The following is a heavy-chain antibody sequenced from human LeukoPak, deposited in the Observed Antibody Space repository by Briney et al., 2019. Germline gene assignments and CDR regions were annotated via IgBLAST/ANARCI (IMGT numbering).Heavy chain of an antibody. Sequence: GSLRLSCAASGFTFYDYGMSWVRPAPGKGLEWVSGINWNGGSTGYADSVKGRFTISRDNAKNSLYLQMNSLRAEDTALYYCARVSYYDSSGHWDYWGQGTLVTVSS. V-gene: IGHV3-20*04. CDR3: ARVSYYDSSGHWDY. CDR2: INWNGGST. D-gene: IGHD3-22*01. J-gene: IGHJ4*02. CDR1: GFTFYDYG.